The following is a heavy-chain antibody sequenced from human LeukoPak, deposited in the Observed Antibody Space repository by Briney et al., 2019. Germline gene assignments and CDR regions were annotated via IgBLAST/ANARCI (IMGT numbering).Heavy chain of an antibody. Sequence: GGSLRLSCAASGFPFSSYTMTWGRQAPGKGLEWVSAISASGDSTYYADSVKGRFTISRDNSKNTLYLQMDSLRAEDTALYCCVKAGHFDYWGQGALVTVSS. CDR2: ISASGDST. J-gene: IGHJ4*02. V-gene: IGHV3-23*01. CDR3: VKAGHFDY. CDR1: GFPFSSYT.